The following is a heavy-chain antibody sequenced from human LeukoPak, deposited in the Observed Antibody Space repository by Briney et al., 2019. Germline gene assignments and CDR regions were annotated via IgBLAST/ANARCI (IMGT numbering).Heavy chain of an antibody. Sequence: ASVKVSCKTSGYSCNSHHVHWVRQAPGQGLEWMGVKFSHDGTTSYTQNFQGRLTMTRDTSTSTVYMELSSLRSEDTAVYYCAREGDCSGGSCQQRFDYWGQGTLVTVSS. CDR2: KFSHDGTT. V-gene: IGHV1-46*02. CDR3: AREGDCSGGSCQQRFDY. D-gene: IGHD2-15*01. J-gene: IGHJ4*02. CDR1: GYSCNSHH.